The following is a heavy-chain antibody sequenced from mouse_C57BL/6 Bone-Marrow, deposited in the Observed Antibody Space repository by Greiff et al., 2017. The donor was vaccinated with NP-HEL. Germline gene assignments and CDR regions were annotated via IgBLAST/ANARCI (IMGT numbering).Heavy chain of an antibody. Sequence: QVQLQQSGAELVRPGTSVKVSCKASGYAFTNYLIEWVKQRPGQGLEWIGVINPGSGGTNYNEKFKGKATLTADKSSSTAYMQRSSLTSEDSAVYFCARNDYDVLYYFDYWGQGTTLTVSS. J-gene: IGHJ2*01. CDR2: INPGSGGT. D-gene: IGHD2-4*01. CDR1: GYAFTNYL. V-gene: IGHV1-54*01. CDR3: ARNDYDVLYYFDY.